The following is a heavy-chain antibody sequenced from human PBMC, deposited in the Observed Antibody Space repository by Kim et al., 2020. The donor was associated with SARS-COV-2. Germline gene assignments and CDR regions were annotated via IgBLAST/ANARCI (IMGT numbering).Heavy chain of an antibody. Sequence: GGSLRLSCAASGFTFSSYGMHWVRLAPGKGLEWVAVISYDGSNKYYADSVKGRFTISRDNSKNTLYLQMNSLRAEDTAVYSCAKDWSSSSWYLLDYLGQG. CDR1: GFTFSSYG. V-gene: IGHV3-30*18. J-gene: IGHJ4*02. CDR2: ISYDGSNK. CDR3: AKDWSSSSWYLLDY. D-gene: IGHD6-13*01.